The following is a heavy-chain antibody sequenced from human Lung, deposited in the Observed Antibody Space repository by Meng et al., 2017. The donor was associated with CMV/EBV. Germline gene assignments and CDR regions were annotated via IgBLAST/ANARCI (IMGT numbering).Heavy chain of an antibody. J-gene: IGHJ6*02. CDR1: GYTFTGYY. Sequence: SXXVSXXASGYTFTGYYMHWVRQAPGQGLEWMGWINYNSGGTNYAQKFQGRVTMTRDTSISTAYMELSRLRSDDTAVYYCARNGYCSSTSCYRFGMDVWXQGTXVTVSS. CDR3: ARNGYCSSTSCYRFGMDV. CDR2: INYNSGGT. V-gene: IGHV1-2*02. D-gene: IGHD2-2*01.